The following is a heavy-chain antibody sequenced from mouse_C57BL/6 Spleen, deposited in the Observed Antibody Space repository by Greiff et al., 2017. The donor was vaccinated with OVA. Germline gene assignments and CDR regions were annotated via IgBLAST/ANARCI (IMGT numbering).Heavy chain of an antibody. CDR3: TRRPYYGGGARDY. V-gene: IGHV6-6*01. Sequence: EVQLVESGGGLVQPGGSMKLSCAASGFTFSDAWMDWVRQSPEKGLEWVAEIRNKANNHATYYAESVKGRFTISRDDSKSSVYLQMNSLRAEDTGIYYCTRRPYYGGGARDYWGQGTSVTVSS. CDR1: GFTFSDAW. J-gene: IGHJ4*01. D-gene: IGHD1-1*01. CDR2: IRNKANNHAT.